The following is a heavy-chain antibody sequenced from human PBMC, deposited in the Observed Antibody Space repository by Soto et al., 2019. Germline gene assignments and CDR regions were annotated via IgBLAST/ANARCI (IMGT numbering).Heavy chain of an antibody. J-gene: IGHJ4*02. V-gene: IGHV3-30*18. Sequence: QVQLVESGGGVVQPGGSVRLSCTASGFTLGAYVMHWVCQAQGKGPEWVAAISADGRDLFYAASVEGRFTISRDNSKNTLFLQMNSLTSEDTSVYSCAKSVPDPACRGGGCHRTFDYWGQGTLVTVSS. D-gene: IGHD2-15*01. CDR3: AKSVPDPACRGGGCHRTFDY. CDR2: ISADGRDL. CDR1: GFTLGAYV.